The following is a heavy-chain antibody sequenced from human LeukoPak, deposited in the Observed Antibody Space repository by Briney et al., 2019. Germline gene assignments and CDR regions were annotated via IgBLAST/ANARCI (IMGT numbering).Heavy chain of an antibody. CDR2: INPNSGGT. V-gene: IGHV1-2*02. CDR3: ARDRGQWRRVDY. D-gene: IGHD6-19*01. J-gene: IGHJ4*02. CDR1: GYTFTGYY. Sequence: ASVKVSCKASGYTFTGYYMHWVRQAPGQGLEWMGWINPNSGGTNYAQKFQGRVTMTRDTSISTAYMELSRLRSDGTAVYYCARDRGQWRRVDYWGQGTLVTVSS.